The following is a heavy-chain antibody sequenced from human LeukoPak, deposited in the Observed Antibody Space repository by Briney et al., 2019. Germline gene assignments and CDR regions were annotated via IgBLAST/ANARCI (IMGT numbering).Heavy chain of an antibody. V-gene: IGHV3-20*04. CDR2: INWNGGRP. CDR3: VRGGQGRDDYFDY. CDR1: GFTLDDYG. Sequence: PGGSLRLSCAASGFTLDDYGMSWVRQAPGKGLECVSGINWNGGRPGYADSAKGRFTISRDNAKNSLYLQMNSLRAEDTALYCCVRGGQGRDDYFDYWGQGTLVTVSS. J-gene: IGHJ4*02.